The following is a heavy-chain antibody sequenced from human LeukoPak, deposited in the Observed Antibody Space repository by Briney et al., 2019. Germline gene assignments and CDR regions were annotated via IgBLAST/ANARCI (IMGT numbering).Heavy chain of an antibody. Sequence: PSGTLSLTCTVSGGSVSSYFWSWIRQPAGKGLEWIGRIYAGGGTNYNPSLKSRVTMSVDTSKNQFSLKLNSVTAADTAVYYCARRITGDGYFDYWGQGSLVTVSS. D-gene: IGHD7-27*01. V-gene: IGHV4-4*07. CDR1: GGSVSSYF. CDR3: ARRITGDGYFDY. CDR2: IYAGGGT. J-gene: IGHJ4*02.